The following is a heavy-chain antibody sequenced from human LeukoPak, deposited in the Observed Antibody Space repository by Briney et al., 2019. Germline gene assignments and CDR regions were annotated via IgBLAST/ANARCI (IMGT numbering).Heavy chain of an antibody. J-gene: IGHJ5*02. D-gene: IGHD3-22*01. CDR3: VREGRTDFYERGGYDL. Sequence: PSVKVSCKASGYTFTNYGINWVRQAPGQGLEWMGWISAYNGNTNSAQKLQGRVTMTTDTSTTTANMELRRLRSDDTAVYFCVREGRTDFYERGGYDLWGQGTLVTVSS. CDR1: GYTFTNYG. V-gene: IGHV1-18*01. CDR2: ISAYNGNT.